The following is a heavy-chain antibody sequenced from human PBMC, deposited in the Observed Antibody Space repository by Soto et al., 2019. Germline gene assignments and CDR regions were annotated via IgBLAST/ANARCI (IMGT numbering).Heavy chain of an antibody. Sequence: SETLSLTCTVSGGSISSSSYYWGWIRQPPGKGLEWIGSIYYSGSTYYNPSLKSRVTISVDTSKNQFSLKLSSVTAADTAVYYCARHYSTYYYYMDVWGKGTTVTVS. D-gene: IGHD6-13*01. CDR3: ARHYSTYYYYMDV. CDR2: IYYSGST. CDR1: GGSISSSSYY. J-gene: IGHJ6*03. V-gene: IGHV4-39*01.